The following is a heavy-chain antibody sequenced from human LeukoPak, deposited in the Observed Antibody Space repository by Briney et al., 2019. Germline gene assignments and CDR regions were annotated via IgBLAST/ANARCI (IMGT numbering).Heavy chain of an antibody. CDR1: GYIFTSYG. V-gene: IGHV1-18*01. CDR3: ARVEGHNWFDP. Sequence: ASVKVSXKASGYIFTSYGISWVRQAPGQGLEWMGWISAYNGNTKYAQKFQGRVTMTTDTSTSTAYMELRSLRSDDTAVYYCARVEGHNWFDPWGQGILVTVSS. CDR2: ISAYNGNT. J-gene: IGHJ5*02.